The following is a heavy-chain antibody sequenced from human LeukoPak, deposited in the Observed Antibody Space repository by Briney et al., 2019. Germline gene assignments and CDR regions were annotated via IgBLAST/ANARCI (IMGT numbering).Heavy chain of an antibody. CDR1: GFTFSSYA. D-gene: IGHD4-17*01. CDR3: ARDPDYGDYVNYFDY. CDR2: ISGSGDKT. Sequence: PGGSLRLSCAASGFTFSSYAMSWVRQAPGKGLEWVSAISGSGDKTYYADSVKGRFTISRDNAKNSLYLQMNSLRAEDTAVYYCARDPDYGDYVNYFDYWGQGTLVTVSS. J-gene: IGHJ4*02. V-gene: IGHV3-23*01.